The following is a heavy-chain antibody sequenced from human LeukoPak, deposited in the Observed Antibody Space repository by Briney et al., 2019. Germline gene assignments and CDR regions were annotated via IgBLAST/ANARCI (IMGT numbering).Heavy chain of an antibody. CDR2: IWYDGSNK. CDR3: AKDYGSGWYYYFDH. CDR1: GFTFSSYG. Sequence: GRSLRLSCAASGFTFSSYGMHWVRQAPGKGLEWVAVIWYDGSNKYYADSVKGRFTISRDNSKNTLYLQMNSLRAEDTAVYYCAKDYGSGWYYYFDHWGQGTLVTVSS. J-gene: IGHJ4*02. D-gene: IGHD6-19*01. V-gene: IGHV3-33*06.